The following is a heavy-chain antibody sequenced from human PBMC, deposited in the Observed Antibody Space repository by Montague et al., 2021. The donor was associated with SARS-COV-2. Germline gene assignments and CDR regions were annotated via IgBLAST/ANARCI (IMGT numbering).Heavy chain of an antibody. CDR1: GGSISSGSYY. J-gene: IGHJ3*02. Sequence: TRSLTCTVSGGSISSGSYYWSWIRQPAGKGLEWIGRIYTTGRTNYNPSLKSRVTISVDTSKNQFSLRLSSVTAADTAAYYCASERAYDYGSGTYPGGFDIWGQGTMVTVSS. V-gene: IGHV4-61*02. CDR3: ASERAYDYGSGTYPGGFDI. CDR2: IYTTGRT. D-gene: IGHD3-10*01.